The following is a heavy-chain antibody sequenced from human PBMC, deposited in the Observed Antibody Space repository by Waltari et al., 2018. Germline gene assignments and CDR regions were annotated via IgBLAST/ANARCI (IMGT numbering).Heavy chain of an antibody. Sequence: QLQLQESGPGLVKPSETLPLTCSVSGGSISSTSYYWGWIRQPPGKGLEWIGSFSYDANTYYNPSLKSRITISVDTSKNQFSLQLRSVTAADTAIYHCARPGRVGGGSLMGLDYWGQGTLVTVSS. J-gene: IGHJ4*02. V-gene: IGHV4-39*01. CDR2: FSYDANT. D-gene: IGHD2-15*01. CDR3: ARPGRVGGGSLMGLDY. CDR1: GGSISSTSYY.